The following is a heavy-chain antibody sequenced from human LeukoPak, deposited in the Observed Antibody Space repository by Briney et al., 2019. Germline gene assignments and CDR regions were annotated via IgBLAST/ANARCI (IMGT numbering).Heavy chain of an antibody. CDR1: GYTFTGYY. CDR2: INPNSGGT. V-gene: IGHV1-2*02. CDR3: ASSSGWRGDFDY. J-gene: IGHJ4*02. Sequence: ASVKVSCKASGYTFTGYYMHWVRQAPGQGLERMGWINPNSGGTNYAQKFQGRVTMTRDTSISTAYMELNRLRSDDTAVYYCASSSGWRGDFDYWGQGALVTVSS. D-gene: IGHD6-19*01.